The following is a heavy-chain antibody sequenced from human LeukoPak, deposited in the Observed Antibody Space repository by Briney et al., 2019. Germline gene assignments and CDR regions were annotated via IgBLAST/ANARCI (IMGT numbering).Heavy chain of an antibody. V-gene: IGHV3-30*04. CDR1: GFTFSNYA. CDR2: ISYDGSHK. J-gene: IGHJ4*02. Sequence: GRSLRLSCAASGFTFSNYAMHWVRQAPGKGLEWVTVISYDGSHKYYADSVKGRFTISRDNSKNTLYLQMNSLRAEDTAVYYCARRNGDYGLDYWGQGTLVTVSP. D-gene: IGHD4-17*01. CDR3: ARRNGDYGLDY.